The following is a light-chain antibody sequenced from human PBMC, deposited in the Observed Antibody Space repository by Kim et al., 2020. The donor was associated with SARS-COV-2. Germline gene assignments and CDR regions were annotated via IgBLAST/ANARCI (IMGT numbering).Light chain of an antibody. CDR1: KLGDTY. CDR2: QDN. V-gene: IGLV3-1*01. J-gene: IGLJ1*01. Sequence: SYELTQPPSVSVSPGQTASITCSGDKLGDTYACWYQQKPGQYPVLVIYQDNKRPSGIPERFSGSNSGNTATLTISGTQAMDEADYYCQAWDSSTYVFGTGTKVTVL. CDR3: QAWDSSTYV.